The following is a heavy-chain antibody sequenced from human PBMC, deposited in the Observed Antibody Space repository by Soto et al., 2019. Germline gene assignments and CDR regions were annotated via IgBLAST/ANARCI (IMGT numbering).Heavy chain of an antibody. V-gene: IGHV3-53*01. CDR3: ARDYYEIGFDP. D-gene: IGHD3-22*01. CDR2: IYSGGST. J-gene: IGHJ5*02. CDR1: GFTVSSNY. Sequence: PGGSLRLSCAASGFTVSSNYMSWVRQAPGKGLEWVSVIYSGGSTYYADSVKGRFTISRDNSKNTLYLQMNSLRAEDTAVYYCARDYYEIGFDPWGQGTLVTVSS.